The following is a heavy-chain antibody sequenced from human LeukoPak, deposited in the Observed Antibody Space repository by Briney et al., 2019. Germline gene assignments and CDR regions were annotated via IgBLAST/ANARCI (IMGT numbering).Heavy chain of an antibody. J-gene: IGHJ6*02. D-gene: IGHD3-10*01. CDR2: IYTSGST. V-gene: IGHV4-4*07. CDR3: ARDPRITMVRGEPTIYYYYGMDV. CDR1: GGSIRTSY. Sequence: SETLSLTCSVSGGSIRTSYWSWIRQPAGKGLEWIGRIYTSGSTNYNPSLKSRVTMSVDTSKNQFSLKLSSVTAADTAVYYCARDPRITMVRGEPTIYYYYGMDVWGQGTTVTVSS.